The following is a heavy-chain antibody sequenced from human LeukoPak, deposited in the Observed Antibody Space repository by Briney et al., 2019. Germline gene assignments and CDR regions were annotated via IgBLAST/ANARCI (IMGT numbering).Heavy chain of an antibody. D-gene: IGHD2-2*01. CDR2: IYHNGGA. CDR1: GYSINNGYQ. CDR3: ARDPRWLTPDCTSTSCYENYFDP. V-gene: IGHV4-38-2*02. J-gene: IGHJ5*02. Sequence: KASETLSLTCAVSGYSINNGYQWAWIRQSPGRGLEWIGSIYHNGGAHYNPSLRSRVVISVYTSNNQFSLRLSSVTVADTAVYYCARDPRWLTPDCTSTSCYENYFDPWGRGTLVTVSS.